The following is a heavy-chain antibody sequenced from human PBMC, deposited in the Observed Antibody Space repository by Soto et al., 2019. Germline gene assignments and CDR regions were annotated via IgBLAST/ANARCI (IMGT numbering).Heavy chain of an antibody. CDR1: GGSINSSDHF. J-gene: IGHJ5*02. Sequence: SETLSLTCSLSGGSINSSDHFWGWIRQTPGKGLEWIGSVYYTETTYYNPSLKSPVTISVETSRNTFSLKVNSVTAADTGIYYCARKTDPSHNMFNTSLDTCGQGTLVTVSS. V-gene: IGHV4-39*01. D-gene: IGHD3-10*02. CDR2: VYYTETT. CDR3: ARKTDPSHNMFNTSLDT.